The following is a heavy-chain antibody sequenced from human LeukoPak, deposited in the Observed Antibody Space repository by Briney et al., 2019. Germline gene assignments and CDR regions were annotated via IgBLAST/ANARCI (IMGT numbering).Heavy chain of an antibody. CDR2: ISGSGGST. CDR1: GFTFSSYA. CDR3: AKDSYYYDSSGYFVVYGVDV. D-gene: IGHD3-22*01. Sequence: GGSLRLSCAASGFTFSSYAMSWVRQAPGKGLEWVSAISGSGGSTYYADSVKGRFTISRDNSKNTLYLQMNSLRAEDTAVYYCAKDSYYYDSSGYFVVYGVDVWGQGTTVTVSS. V-gene: IGHV3-23*01. J-gene: IGHJ6*02.